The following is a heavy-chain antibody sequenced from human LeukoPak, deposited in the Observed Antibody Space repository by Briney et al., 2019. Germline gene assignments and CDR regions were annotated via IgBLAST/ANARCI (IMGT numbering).Heavy chain of an antibody. D-gene: IGHD5-12*01. CDR2: INPNSGGT. Sequence: GASVKVSCKASGYTFTGYYMHWVRQAPGQGLEWMGWINPNSGGTNYAQKFQGRVTMTRDTSISTAYMELRSLRSDDTAVYYCARERGRGWLRLQDYYYYMDVWGKGTTVTVSS. V-gene: IGHV1-2*02. J-gene: IGHJ6*03. CDR3: ARERGRGWLRLQDYYYYMDV. CDR1: GYTFTGYY.